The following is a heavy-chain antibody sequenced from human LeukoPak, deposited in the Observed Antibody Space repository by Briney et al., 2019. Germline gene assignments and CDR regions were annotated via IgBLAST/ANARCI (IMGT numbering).Heavy chain of an antibody. CDR3: ARLKEDGDYPAGYYYYYMDV. CDR1: GYTFTSYG. V-gene: IGHV1-18*01. D-gene: IGHD4-17*01. J-gene: IGHJ6*03. CDR2: ISAYNGNT. Sequence: GASVKVSCKASGYTFTSYGISWVRQAPGQGLEWMGWISAYNGNTNYAQKLQGRVTMTTDTSTSTAYMELRSLRSDDTAVYYCARLKEDGDYPAGYYYYYMDVWGKGTTVTVSS.